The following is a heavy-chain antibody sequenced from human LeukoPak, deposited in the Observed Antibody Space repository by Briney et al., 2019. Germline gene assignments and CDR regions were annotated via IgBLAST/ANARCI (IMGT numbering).Heavy chain of an antibody. Sequence: GGSLRLSCAASGCTFSSYAMSWVRQAPGKGLEWVSAISGSGGSTYYADSVEGRFTISRDNSKNTLYLQMNSLRAEDTAVYYCAKHSGSYYNVIGYWGQGTLVTVSS. J-gene: IGHJ4*02. CDR1: GCTFSSYA. D-gene: IGHD3-10*01. CDR2: ISGSGGST. V-gene: IGHV3-23*01. CDR3: AKHSGSYYNVIGY.